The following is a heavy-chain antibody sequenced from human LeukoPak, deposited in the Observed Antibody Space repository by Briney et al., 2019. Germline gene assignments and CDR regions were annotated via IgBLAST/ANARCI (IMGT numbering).Heavy chain of an antibody. CDR3: AREYLEEEDTYYFDY. D-gene: IGHD2-2*02. CDR2: ITTSGGT. V-gene: IGHV3-23*01. CDR1: GFTFSSYA. J-gene: IGHJ4*02. Sequence: GGSLRLSCGASGFTFSSYAMSWVRQAPGKGLEWVSTITTSGGTYYADSVKGRFTISRDNSKNTLYLQMNSLRAEDTAVYYCAREYLEEEDTYYFDYWGQGTLVTVSS.